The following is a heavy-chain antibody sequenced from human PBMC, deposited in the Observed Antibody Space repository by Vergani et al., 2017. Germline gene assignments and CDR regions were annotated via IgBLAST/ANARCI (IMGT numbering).Heavy chain of an antibody. J-gene: IGHJ3*02. CDR2: INHSGST. Sequence: QLQLQESGSGLLKPSETLSLTCAVYGGSFSGYYWSWIRQPPGKGLEWIGEINHSGSTNYNPSIKSRITMSLDTSKNQFSLSLSSVTAADTAVYYCARGTFLHAFDNWGQGTVVTVS. V-gene: IGHV4-34*10. CDR3: ARGTFLHAFDN. CDR1: GGSFSGYY. D-gene: IGHD1-26*01.